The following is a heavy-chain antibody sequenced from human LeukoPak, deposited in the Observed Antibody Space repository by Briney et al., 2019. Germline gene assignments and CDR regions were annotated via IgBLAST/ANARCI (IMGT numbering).Heavy chain of an antibody. J-gene: IGHJ6*03. CDR1: GFTFSSYE. CDR3: AREVGIAAAGSYYYYYYMDV. D-gene: IGHD6-13*01. CDR2: ISSSGSTI. V-gene: IGHV3-48*03. Sequence: PGGSLRLSCAASGFTFSSYEMNWVRQAPGKGLEWVSYISSSGSTIYYADSVKGRFTISRDNAKNSLYLQMNSLRAEDTAVYYCAREVGIAAAGSYYYYYYMDVWGKGTTVTISS.